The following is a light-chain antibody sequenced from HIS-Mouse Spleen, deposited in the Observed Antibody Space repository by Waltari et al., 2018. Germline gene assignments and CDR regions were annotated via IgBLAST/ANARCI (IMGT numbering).Light chain of an antibody. CDR3: QQRSNWPYT. CDR2: EAT. Sequence: EIVLTQSPATLYLSPGERATLSCRASQSVSSYLAWYQQKPGQAPRLLIYEATNRATGIPARFSGSGSGTDFTLTISSLEPEDFAVYYCQQRSNWPYTFGQGTKLEIK. V-gene: IGKV3-11*01. CDR1: QSVSSY. J-gene: IGKJ2*01.